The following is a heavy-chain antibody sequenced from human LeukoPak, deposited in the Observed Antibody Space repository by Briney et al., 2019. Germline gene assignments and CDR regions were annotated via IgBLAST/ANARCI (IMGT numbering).Heavy chain of an antibody. Sequence: GGTLRLSCAASGFTFSAYTMNWVAQAPGKGLKGVSSISIGTTYIYYADSVEGRFTISRDNAKNSLYLQMNSLRAEDTAVYYCARANSGYYDFWSGYSLLDYMDVWGKGTTVTVSS. D-gene: IGHD3-3*01. V-gene: IGHV3-21*01. CDR3: ARANSGYYDFWSGYSLLDYMDV. CDR1: GFTFSAYT. CDR2: ISIGTTYI. J-gene: IGHJ6*03.